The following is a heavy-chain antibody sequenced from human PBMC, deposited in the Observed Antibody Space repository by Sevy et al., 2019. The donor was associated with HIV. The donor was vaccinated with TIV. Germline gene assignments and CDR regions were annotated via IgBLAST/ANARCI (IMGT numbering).Heavy chain of an antibody. J-gene: IGHJ5*02. CDR3: AKEPSTGSHVRWFDP. Sequence: GGSLRLSCAASGFTFSSYGMHWVRQAPGKGLEWVTVISPDGSKKYYADSVKGRFTLSRDNSKNTVYLQMNSLRAEDTAVYYCAKEPSTGSHVRWFDPWGQGTLVTVSS. D-gene: IGHD1-26*01. CDR2: ISPDGSKK. V-gene: IGHV3-30*18. CDR1: GFTFSSYG.